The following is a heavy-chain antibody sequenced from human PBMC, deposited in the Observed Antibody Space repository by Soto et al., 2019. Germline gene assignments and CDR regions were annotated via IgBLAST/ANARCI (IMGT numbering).Heavy chain of an antibody. CDR3: ARGLIESRDGYNNPWFDP. J-gene: IGHJ5*02. V-gene: IGHV5-51*01. Sequence: EKSLKISCKGSGYIFTSYWIGWVRQMPGKGLEWMGIIYPGDSDTRYSPSFQGQVTISADKSISTAYLQWSSLKASDTAMYYCARGLIESRDGYNNPWFDPWGQGSLVTVSS. CDR1: GYIFTSYW. CDR2: IYPGDSDT. D-gene: IGHD4-4*01.